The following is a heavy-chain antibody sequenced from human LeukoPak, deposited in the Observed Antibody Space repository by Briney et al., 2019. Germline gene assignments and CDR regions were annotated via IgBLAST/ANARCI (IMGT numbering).Heavy chain of an antibody. CDR3: ARGGKGYYNDY. D-gene: IGHD3-10*01. V-gene: IGHV4-31*03. CDR1: GGSVSSGGYY. CDR2: IYYSGST. J-gene: IGHJ4*02. Sequence: KSSETLSLTCTVSGGSVSSGGYYWSWIRQHPGKGLEWIGYIYYSGSTYYNPSLKSRVTISVDTSKNQFSLKLSSVTAADTAMYYCARGGKGYYNDYWGQGTLVTVSS.